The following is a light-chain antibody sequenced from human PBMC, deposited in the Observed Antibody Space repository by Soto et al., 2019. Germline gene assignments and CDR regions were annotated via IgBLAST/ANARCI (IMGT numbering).Light chain of an antibody. J-gene: IGLJ3*02. Sequence: QSVLTQPPSVSXAXRQRXTXXCSGSSSNIGNNAVNWYQQLPGKAPKLLIYYDDLLPSGVSDRFSGSKSGTSASLAISGLQSEDEADYYCAAWDDSLNWVFGGGTKVTVL. CDR2: YDD. V-gene: IGLV1-36*01. CDR1: SSNIGNNA. CDR3: AAWDDSLNWV.